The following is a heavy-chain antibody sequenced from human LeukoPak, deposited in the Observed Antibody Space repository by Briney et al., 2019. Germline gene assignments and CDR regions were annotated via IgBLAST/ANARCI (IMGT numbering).Heavy chain of an antibody. D-gene: IGHD3-10*01. Sequence: GGSLRLSCAASGFTFSNYWMHWVRQAPGKGLEWVSLFYRGGSTYYADSVTGRFTISRDYSKNALCLQMNSLRAEDTAVYYCARVRRLGSDFDYWGQGTLVTVSS. CDR3: ARVRRLGSDFDY. V-gene: IGHV3-66*01. J-gene: IGHJ4*02. CDR2: FYRGGST. CDR1: GFTFSNYW.